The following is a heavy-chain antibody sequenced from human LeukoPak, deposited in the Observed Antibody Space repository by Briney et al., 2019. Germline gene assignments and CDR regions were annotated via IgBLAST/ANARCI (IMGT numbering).Heavy chain of an antibody. CDR3: ASTSRITMVRGAPLDY. Sequence: SETLSLTCTVSGGSISSYYWSWIRQPPGKGLEWIGYIYYSGSTNYNPSLKSRVTISVDTSKNQFSLKLSSVTAADTAVYYCASTSRITMVRGAPLDYWGQGTLVTVSS. J-gene: IGHJ4*02. CDR2: IYYSGST. CDR1: GGSISSYY. V-gene: IGHV4-59*01. D-gene: IGHD3-10*01.